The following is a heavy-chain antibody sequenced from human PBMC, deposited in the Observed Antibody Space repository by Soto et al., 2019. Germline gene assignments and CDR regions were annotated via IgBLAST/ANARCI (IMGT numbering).Heavy chain of an antibody. D-gene: IGHD3-22*01. CDR1: GGTFSSYA. J-gene: IGHJ5*02. V-gene: IGHV1-69*13. Sequence: SVKVSCKASGGTFSSYAISWVRQAPGQGLEWMGGVIPIFGTANYAQKFQGRVTITADESTSTAYMELSSLRSEDTAVYYCARDSGVVVIPSNWFDPWGQGTLVTVSS. CDR2: VIPIFGTA. CDR3: ARDSGVVVIPSNWFDP.